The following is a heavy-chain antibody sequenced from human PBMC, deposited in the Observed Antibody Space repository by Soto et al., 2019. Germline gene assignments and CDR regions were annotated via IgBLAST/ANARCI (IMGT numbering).Heavy chain of an antibody. Sequence: SETLSLTCAVYGGSFRGYYCSWIRQPPGKGLEWIGELNPSGSTNYHPPLKSRVTISADTSKNQFSLRLNFVTAADRALYYCARGREQWLVDAFDIWGQGTMVTVSS. CDR2: LNPSGST. CDR3: ARGREQWLVDAFDI. V-gene: IGHV4-34*01. D-gene: IGHD6-19*01. J-gene: IGHJ3*02. CDR1: GGSFRGYY.